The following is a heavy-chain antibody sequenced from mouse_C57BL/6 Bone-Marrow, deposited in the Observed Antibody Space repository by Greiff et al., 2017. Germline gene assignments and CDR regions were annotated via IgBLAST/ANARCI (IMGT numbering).Heavy chain of an antibody. D-gene: IGHD1-1*01. CDR2: LYPRSGNT. Sequence: VQLQQSGAELARPGASVKLSCKASGYTFTSYGISWVKQRTGQGLEWIGELYPRSGNTYYNEKFKGTATLTAYKSSSTAYMELRRLTSEDSAVYFCARSFYDYGSRAPFAYWGQGTLVTVSA. V-gene: IGHV1-81*01. J-gene: IGHJ3*01. CDR3: ARSFYDYGSRAPFAY. CDR1: GYTFTSYG.